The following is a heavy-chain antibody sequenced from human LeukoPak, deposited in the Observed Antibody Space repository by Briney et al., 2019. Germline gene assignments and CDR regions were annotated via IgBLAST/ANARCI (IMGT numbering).Heavy chain of an antibody. J-gene: IGHJ6*03. Sequence: SGGSLRLSCAASGFTFSSYWMSWVRQAPGKGLEWVANIKQDGSEKYYVDSVKGRFTISRDNAKNSLYLQMNSLRAEDTALYYCARLAVRGVIRRSYYYNMDVWGKGTTVTVSS. V-gene: IGHV3-7*03. D-gene: IGHD3-10*01. CDR3: ARLAVRGVIRRSYYYNMDV. CDR2: IKQDGSEK. CDR1: GFTFSSYW.